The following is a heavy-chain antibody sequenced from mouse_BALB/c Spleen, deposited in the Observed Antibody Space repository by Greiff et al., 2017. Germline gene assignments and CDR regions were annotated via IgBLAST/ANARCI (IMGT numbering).Heavy chain of an antibody. CDR3: TRNIYYAMDY. Sequence: EVHLVESGGGLVQPGGSMKLSCVASGFTFSNYWMNWVRQSPEKGLEWVAEIRLKSNNYATHYAESVKGRFTISRDDSKSSVYLQMNNLRAEDTGIYYCTRNIYYAMDYWGQGTSVTVSS. CDR2: IRLKSNNYAT. V-gene: IGHV6-6*02. J-gene: IGHJ4*01. CDR1: GFTFSNYW.